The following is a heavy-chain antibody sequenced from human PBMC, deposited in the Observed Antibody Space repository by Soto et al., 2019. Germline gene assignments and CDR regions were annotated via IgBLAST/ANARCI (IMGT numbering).Heavy chain of an antibody. V-gene: IGHV3-15*01. CDR2: IKTKSDGGTT. D-gene: IGHD2-15*01. Sequence: EVQLVESGGDLVKPGGSLRLSCAASGFTFTNVWMNWVRQAPGKGLEWVGRIKTKSDGGTTDYAAPVKGRFTISRDDSKNTLDLQMNSLKTEDTAVYYCTTLTIVDVHSDYWGQGTLVTVSS. CDR3: TTLTIVDVHSDY. J-gene: IGHJ4*02. CDR1: GFTFTNVW.